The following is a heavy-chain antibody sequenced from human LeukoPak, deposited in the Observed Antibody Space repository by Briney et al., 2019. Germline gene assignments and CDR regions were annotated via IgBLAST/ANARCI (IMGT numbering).Heavy chain of an antibody. Sequence: PGGSLRLSCAVSGFSLDDHAMHWVRHAPGKGLEWVSGISWNGGSVDYADSVKGRFIISRDNAKKSLYLQMNSLGREDTALYYCAKDTEFGEPYHGMDVWGQGTTVTVSS. J-gene: IGHJ6*02. V-gene: IGHV3-9*01. D-gene: IGHD3-10*01. CDR2: ISWNGGSV. CDR3: AKDTEFGEPYHGMDV. CDR1: GFSLDDHA.